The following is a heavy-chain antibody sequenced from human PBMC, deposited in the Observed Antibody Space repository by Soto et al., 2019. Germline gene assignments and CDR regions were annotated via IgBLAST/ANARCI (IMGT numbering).Heavy chain of an antibody. CDR2: IIPIFGTA. D-gene: IGHD5-18*01. J-gene: IGHJ6*02. Sequence: ASVKVSCKASGGTFSSYAISWVRQAPGQGLEWMGGIIPIFGTANYAQKFQGRVTITADESTGTAYMELSSLRSEDTAVYYCARGERYSYGYYYYYGMDVWGQGTTVTVSS. V-gene: IGHV1-69*13. CDR1: GGTFSSYA. CDR3: ARGERYSYGYYYYYGMDV.